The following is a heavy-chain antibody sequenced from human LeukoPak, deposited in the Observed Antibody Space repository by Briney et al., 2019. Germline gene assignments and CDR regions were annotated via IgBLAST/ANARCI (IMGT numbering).Heavy chain of an antibody. CDR1: GYTFTGYY. Sequence: ASVKVSCKASGYTFTGYYMHWVRQAPGQGLEWMGWINPNSGGTKYAQKFQGRVTMTRDTSISTAYMELSMLRSDYTAVYYCARGVWLQLSPFDYWGQGTLVTVSS. V-gene: IGHV1-2*02. CDR3: ARGVWLQLSPFDY. D-gene: IGHD5-24*01. CDR2: INPNSGGT. J-gene: IGHJ4*02.